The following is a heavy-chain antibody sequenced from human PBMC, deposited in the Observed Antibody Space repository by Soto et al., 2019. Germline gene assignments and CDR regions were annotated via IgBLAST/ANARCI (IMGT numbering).Heavy chain of an antibody. CDR3: ARWPQPRYTADPYAVDV. J-gene: IGHJ6*02. D-gene: IGHD3-16*02. CDR2: IVPSLDTT. V-gene: IGHV1-69*11. CDR1: GGTFSSSG. Sequence: QVHLVQSGTEVKKPGSSVNVSCKASGGTFSSSGFSWVRQAPGQGLEWMGMIVPSLDTTNYAQKFQARVKITADEVTSTAYMELRSLRSEDTSVYYCARWPQPRYTADPYAVDVWGQGTRVIVSS.